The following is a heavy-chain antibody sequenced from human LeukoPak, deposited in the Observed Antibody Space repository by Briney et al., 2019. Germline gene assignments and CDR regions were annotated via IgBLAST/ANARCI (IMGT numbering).Heavy chain of an antibody. CDR3: ATSRAAADY. Sequence: SETLSLTCTVSGGSISSGGYYWSWIRQPPGKGLEWIGYIYHSGSTYYNPSLKSRVTISVDRSKNQFSLKLSSVTAADTAMYYCATSRAAADYWGQGTLVTVSS. CDR2: IYHSGST. D-gene: IGHD6-13*01. J-gene: IGHJ4*02. CDR1: GGSISSGGYY. V-gene: IGHV4-30-2*01.